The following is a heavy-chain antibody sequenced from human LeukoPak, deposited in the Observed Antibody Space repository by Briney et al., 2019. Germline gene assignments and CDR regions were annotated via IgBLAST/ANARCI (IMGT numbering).Heavy chain of an antibody. CDR1: GFTFSSYA. V-gene: IGHV3-23*01. CDR3: ARGYSIHYFDY. CDR2: ISGSGGST. Sequence: AGGSLRLSCAASGFTFSSYAMSWVRQAPGMGLEWLSGISGSGGSTYYADSVKGRFTISRDNAKNSLYLQMNSLRAEDTAVYYCARGYSIHYFDYWGQGTLVTVSS. J-gene: IGHJ4*02. D-gene: IGHD1-1*01.